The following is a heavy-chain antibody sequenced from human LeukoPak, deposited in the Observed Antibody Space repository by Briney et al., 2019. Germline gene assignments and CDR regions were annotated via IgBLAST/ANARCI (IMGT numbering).Heavy chain of an antibody. CDR2: ISGSGGST. V-gene: IGHV3-23*01. CDR3: ANARGTSSSYFDL. Sequence: GGSLRLSCAASGFTFSSYAMSWVRQAPGKGLEWVSAISGSGGSTYYADSVKGRFTISRDNSKNTLYLQMNSLTAEDTALYYCANARGTSSSYFDLWGRGTLVTVSS. D-gene: IGHD6-6*01. CDR1: GFTFSSYA. J-gene: IGHJ2*01.